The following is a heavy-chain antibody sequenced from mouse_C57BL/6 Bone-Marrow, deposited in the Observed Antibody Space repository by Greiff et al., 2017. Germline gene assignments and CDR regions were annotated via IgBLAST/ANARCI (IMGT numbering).Heavy chain of an antibody. D-gene: IGHD1-1*01. CDR1: GFNIKDDY. CDR2: IDPENGDT. CDR3: TPHYYGSSYGY. J-gene: IGHJ2*01. Sequence: EVQLQQSGAELVRPGASVKLSCTASGFNIKDDYMHWVKQRPEQGLEWIGWIDPENGDTEYASKFQGKATITADTSSNTAYLQLSSLTSEDTAVYYCTPHYYGSSYGYWGQGTTLTVSS. V-gene: IGHV14-4*01.